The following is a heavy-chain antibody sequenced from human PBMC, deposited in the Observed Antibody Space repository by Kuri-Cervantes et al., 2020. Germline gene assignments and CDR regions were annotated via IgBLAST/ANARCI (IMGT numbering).Heavy chain of an antibody. CDR1: GYTFTSYY. J-gene: IGHJ4*02. Sequence: ASVKVSCKASGYTFTSYYMHWVRQAPGQGLEWMGIINPSGGSTSYAQKFQGRVTMTRDTSTSTVYMELSSLRSEDTAVYYCAREGIAVAGHGGYDYWGQGTLVTVSS. D-gene: IGHD6-19*01. CDR2: INPSGGST. V-gene: IGHV1-46*01. CDR3: AREGIAVAGHGGYDY.